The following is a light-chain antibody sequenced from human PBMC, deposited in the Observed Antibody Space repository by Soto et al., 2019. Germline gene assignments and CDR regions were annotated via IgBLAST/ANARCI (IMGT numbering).Light chain of an antibody. Sequence: QSVLTKPPSLSGAPGQRVTISCTGSSSNIGANYDVHWYQHLPGTAPKLLIYTNSNRPSGVPDRFSGSKSGTSASLAITGLQAEDEADYYCQSYDSSLSGYVVGTGTKVTVL. CDR2: TNS. CDR1: SSNIGANYD. J-gene: IGLJ1*01. CDR3: QSYDSSLSGYV. V-gene: IGLV1-40*01.